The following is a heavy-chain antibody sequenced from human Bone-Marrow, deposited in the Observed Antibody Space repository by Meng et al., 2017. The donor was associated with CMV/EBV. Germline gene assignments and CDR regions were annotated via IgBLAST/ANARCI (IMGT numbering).Heavy chain of an antibody. D-gene: IGHD1-7*01. CDR2: IYYSGST. Sequence: SETLSLTCTVSGGSISSGGYYWSWIRQHPGKGLEWIGYIYYSGSTYYNPSLKSRVTISVDTSKNQFSLKLSSVTAADTAVYYCASSITGTTSAFDIWGQATMVTVSS. CDR1: GGSISSGGYY. J-gene: IGHJ3*02. CDR3: ASSITGTTSAFDI. V-gene: IGHV4-31*03.